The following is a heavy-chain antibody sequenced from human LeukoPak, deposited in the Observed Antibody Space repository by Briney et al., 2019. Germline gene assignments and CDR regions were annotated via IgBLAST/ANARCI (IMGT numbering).Heavy chain of an antibody. CDR1: GGTFSSYA. V-gene: IGHV1-69*13. CDR2: IIPIFGTA. D-gene: IGHD6-13*01. Sequence: SVKVSCKASGGTFSSYAISWVRQAPGQGLEWMGGIIPIFGTANYAQKFQGRVTITADESTSTAYMELRSLRSDDTAVYYCARDICSSSCWFDPWGQGTLVTVSS. CDR3: ARDICSSSCWFDP. J-gene: IGHJ5*02.